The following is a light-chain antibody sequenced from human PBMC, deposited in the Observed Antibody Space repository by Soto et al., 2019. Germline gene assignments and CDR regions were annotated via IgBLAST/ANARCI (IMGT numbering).Light chain of an antibody. V-gene: IGKV1-39*01. CDR2: AAS. CDR1: QSISNS. Sequence: DIQMTQSPSSLSASVGDRVTITCRASQSISNSLNWYQQKPGNAPKVLIYAASNLQSGVPSKFSGSGSGTDFTLTINGLQPEDFAIYYCQQSSTTPCTFGQGTRLEIK. CDR3: QQSSTTPCT. J-gene: IGKJ5*01.